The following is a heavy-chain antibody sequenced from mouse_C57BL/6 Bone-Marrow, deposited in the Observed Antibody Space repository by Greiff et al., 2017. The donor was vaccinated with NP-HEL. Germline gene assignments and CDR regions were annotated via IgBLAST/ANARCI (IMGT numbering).Heavy chain of an antibody. CDR3: ARQRGGSPFAY. Sequence: EVMLVESGGDLVKPGGSLKLSCAASGFTFSSYGMSWVRQTPDKRLEWVATISSGGSYTYYPDSVKGRFTISRDNAKNTLYLQMSSLKSDDTAMYYCARQRGGSPFAYWGQGTLVTVSA. D-gene: IGHD6-1*01. CDR1: GFTFSSYG. J-gene: IGHJ3*01. CDR2: ISSGGSYT. V-gene: IGHV5-6*01.